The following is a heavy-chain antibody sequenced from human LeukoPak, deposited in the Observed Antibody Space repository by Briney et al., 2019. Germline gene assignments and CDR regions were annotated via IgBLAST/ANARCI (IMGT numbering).Heavy chain of an antibody. J-gene: IGHJ4*02. CDR1: GFTFSSYA. CDR3: ATDRLDYYDSSGYDY. Sequence: TGGSLRLSCAASGFTFSSYAMSWVRQAPGKGLEWVSAISGSGGSTYYADSVKGRFTISRDNSKNTLYLQMNSLRAEDTAVYYCATDRLDYYDSSGYDYWGQGTLATVSS. V-gene: IGHV3-23*01. CDR2: ISGSGGST. D-gene: IGHD3-22*01.